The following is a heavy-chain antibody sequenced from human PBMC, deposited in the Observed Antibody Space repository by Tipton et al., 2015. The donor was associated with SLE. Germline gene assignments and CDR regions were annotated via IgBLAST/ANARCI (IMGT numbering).Heavy chain of an antibody. CDR3: ASELVKGFDY. D-gene: IGHD3-22*01. J-gene: IGHJ4*02. CDR1: GGPISSGGYS. Sequence: LRLSCAVSGGPISSGGYSWNWVRQPPGKGLEWIGFIDHSGNTYYNPSLKSRVTISVDRSKNQFSLKLSSVTAADTAIYYCASELVKGFDYWGQGTLVAVSS. V-gene: IGHV4-30-2*01. CDR2: IDHSGNT.